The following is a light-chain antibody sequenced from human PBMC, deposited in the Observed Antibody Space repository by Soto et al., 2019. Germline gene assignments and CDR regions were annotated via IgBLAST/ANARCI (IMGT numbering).Light chain of an antibody. CDR1: QSISSW. CDR2: KAS. CDR3: QQYNSYSYT. V-gene: IGKV1-5*03. J-gene: IGKJ2*01. Sequence: DIQMTQSPSTLSASVGDRVTITCRASQSISSWLAWYQQKPGKAPKLLIYKASSLRSGVPSRFSGSGSGTEFPPTISSLQPDDFATYYCQQYNSYSYTFGQRTKLEIK.